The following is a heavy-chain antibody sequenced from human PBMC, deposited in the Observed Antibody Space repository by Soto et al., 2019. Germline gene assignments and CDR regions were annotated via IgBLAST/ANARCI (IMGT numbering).Heavy chain of an antibody. Sequence: SVKVSCKASGGTFSSYTISWVRQAPGQGLEWMGRIIPNHGKTNYAQKLQGRVTMTADKSTSTAYMELRSLRSDDTAVYYCARDFELAFDIWGQGTMVTVS. CDR3: ARDFELAFDI. D-gene: IGHD3-9*01. J-gene: IGHJ3*02. V-gene: IGHV1-69*08. CDR2: IIPNHGKT. CDR1: GGTFSSYT.